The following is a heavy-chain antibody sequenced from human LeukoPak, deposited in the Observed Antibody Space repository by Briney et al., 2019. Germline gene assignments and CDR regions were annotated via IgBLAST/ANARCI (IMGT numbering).Heavy chain of an antibody. CDR2: ISGSGAST. Sequence: GGSLRLSCAASGFTFSSYAMNWVRQAPGKGLEWISGISGSGASTYYADSVKGRFTISRDDSRNTLYLQMNSLRGDDTAVYYCAKDVGKWESLHFFDYWGQGTLVTVSS. D-gene: IGHD1-26*01. CDR1: GFTFSSYA. CDR3: AKDVGKWESLHFFDY. V-gene: IGHV3-23*01. J-gene: IGHJ4*02.